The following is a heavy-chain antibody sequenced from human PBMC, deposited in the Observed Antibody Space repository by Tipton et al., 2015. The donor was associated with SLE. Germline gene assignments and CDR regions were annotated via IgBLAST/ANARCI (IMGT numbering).Heavy chain of an antibody. CDR3: TRGIDPGSSRISDY. CDR1: GFDFEDYT. J-gene: IGHJ4*02. Sequence: GSLRLSCVASGFDFEDYTMHWVRQAPGKGLVWISRTNQDGAIRSYEDSVKGRFIISRDNSKSTLYLQMNNVRVEDTALYYCTRGIDPGSSRISDYWGQGTMVSVSS. CDR2: TNQDGAIR. V-gene: IGHV3-20*04. D-gene: IGHD2-15*01.